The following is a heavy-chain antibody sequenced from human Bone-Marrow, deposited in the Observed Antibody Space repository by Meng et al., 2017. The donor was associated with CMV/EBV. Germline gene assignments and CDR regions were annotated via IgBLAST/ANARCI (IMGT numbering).Heavy chain of an antibody. J-gene: IGHJ4*02. CDR3: ARRNVGCSSTSCYRWAGLDY. V-gene: IGHV3-30*04. CDR1: GFTFSSYA. Sequence: GGSLSLSCAASGFTFSSYAMHWVRQAPGKGLEWVAVISYDGSNKYYADSVKGRFTISRDNSKNTLYLQMNSLRTEDTAVYYCARRNVGCSSTSCYRWAGLDYWGQATLVTLSS. D-gene: IGHD2-2*01. CDR2: ISYDGSNK.